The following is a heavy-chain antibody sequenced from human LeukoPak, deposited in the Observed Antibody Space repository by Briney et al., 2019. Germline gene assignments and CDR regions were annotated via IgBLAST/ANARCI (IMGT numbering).Heavy chain of an antibody. D-gene: IGHD2-21*02. J-gene: IGHJ6*03. CDR2: IYHSGST. CDR1: GYSISSGYY. Sequence: SETLSLTCTVSGYSISSGYYWGWIRQPPGKGLEWIGSIYHSGSTYYNPSLKSRVTISVDTSKNQFSLKLSSVTAADTAVYYWGRGGDADYNYYSMEFWAKGPRVTVPS. V-gene: IGHV4-38-2*02. CDR3: GRGGDADYNYYSMEF.